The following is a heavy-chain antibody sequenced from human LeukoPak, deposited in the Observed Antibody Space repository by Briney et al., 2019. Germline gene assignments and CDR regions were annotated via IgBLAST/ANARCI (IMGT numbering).Heavy chain of an antibody. CDR1: GFTFSSYA. CDR3: AKDLRIVVVPAADPRPPRKY. D-gene: IGHD2-2*01. CDR2: ISGSGGST. Sequence: SGGSLRLSCAASGFTFSSYAMSWVRQAPGKGLEWVSAISGSGGSTYYADSVKGRFTISRDNSKNTLYLQMNSLRAEDTAVYYCAKDLRIVVVPAADPRPPRKYWGQGTLVTVSS. V-gene: IGHV3-23*01. J-gene: IGHJ4*02.